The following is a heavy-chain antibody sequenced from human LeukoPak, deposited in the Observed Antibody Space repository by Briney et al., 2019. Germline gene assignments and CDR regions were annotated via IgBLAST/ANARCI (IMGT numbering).Heavy chain of an antibody. J-gene: IGHJ4*02. D-gene: IGHD6-6*01. CDR2: INPNSGGT. CDR3: ARNSQSSSFVLNDY. CDR1: GYTLTELS. V-gene: IGHV1-2*02. Sequence: GASVKVSCKVSGYTLTELSMHWVRQAPGQGLEWMGWINPNSGGTNYAQKFQGRVTMTRDTSISTAYMELSRLRSDDTAVYYCARNSQSSSFVLNDYWGQGTLVTVSS.